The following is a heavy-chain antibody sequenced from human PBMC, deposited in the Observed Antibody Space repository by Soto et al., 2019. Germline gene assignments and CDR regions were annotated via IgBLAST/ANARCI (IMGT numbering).Heavy chain of an antibody. Sequence: GESLKISLKCPGCNFTSYWIGLVRQIHGKGLEWMGIIYPGDSDTRYSPSFQGQVTISADKSISTAYLQWSSLKASDTAMYYCARHPYDSSGSQIGWFDPWGQGTLVTVSS. V-gene: IGHV5-51*01. J-gene: IGHJ5*02. CDR3: ARHPYDSSGSQIGWFDP. CDR2: IYPGDSDT. CDR1: GCNFTSYW. D-gene: IGHD3-22*01.